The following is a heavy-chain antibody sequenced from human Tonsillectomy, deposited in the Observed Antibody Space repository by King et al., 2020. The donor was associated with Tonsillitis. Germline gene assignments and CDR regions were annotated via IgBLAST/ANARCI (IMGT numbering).Heavy chain of an antibody. CDR2: IYFSGST. J-gene: IGHJ5*02. Sequence: QLQESGPGLVKPSETLSLTCTVSGASINRYYWSWIRQPPGKGLEWIGHIYFSGSTSYNPSLKNRVTISLDTSKNQFSLKLSSVTAADTAVYYCARGSGITMVRGIIRTHNWFDPWGQGTLVTVAS. V-gene: IGHV4-59*01. D-gene: IGHD3-10*01. CDR1: GASINRYY. CDR3: ARGSGITMVRGIIRTHNWFDP.